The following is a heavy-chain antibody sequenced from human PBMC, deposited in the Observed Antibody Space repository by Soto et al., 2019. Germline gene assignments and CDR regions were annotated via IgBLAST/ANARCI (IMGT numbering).Heavy chain of an antibody. CDR2: TYYRPKWYT. Sequence: PSQTLSLTCAISGDSVASNSAAWNWIRQSPSRGLEWLGRTYYRPKWYTYYAESVKSRITINPDTSKNQVSLQLKSVTPQDTAVYYCTTGATRGRYVNYYSGIDVWGQGTTVTVS. D-gene: IGHD3-16*01. J-gene: IGHJ6*02. CDR1: GDSVASNSAA. CDR3: TTGATRGRYVNYYSGIDV. V-gene: IGHV6-1*01.